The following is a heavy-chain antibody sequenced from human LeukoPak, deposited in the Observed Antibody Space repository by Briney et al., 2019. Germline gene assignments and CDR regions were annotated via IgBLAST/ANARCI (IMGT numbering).Heavy chain of an antibody. V-gene: IGHV4-31*03. CDR1: GGSISSGGYY. J-gene: IGHJ3*02. Sequence: SETLPLTCTVSGGSISSGGYYWSWIRQHPGKGLEWIGYIYYSGSTYYNPSLKSRVTISVDTSKNQFSLKLSSVTAADTAVYYCAREVPGRYDLGAFDIWGQGTMVTVSS. D-gene: IGHD3/OR15-3a*01. CDR2: IYYSGST. CDR3: AREVPGRYDLGAFDI.